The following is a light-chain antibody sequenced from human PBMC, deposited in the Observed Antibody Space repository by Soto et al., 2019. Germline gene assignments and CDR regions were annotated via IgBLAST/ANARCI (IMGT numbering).Light chain of an antibody. Sequence: QSVLTQPASVSGSPGQSIIISCTGTSSDVGGYNYVSWYQQHPGKAPRLMIYDVSNRPSGVSNRFSGSKSVNTASLTISGLQTEDEADYYCSSYTSSSTLVFGTGTKVTVL. V-gene: IGLV2-14*03. CDR1: SSDVGGYNY. CDR3: SSYTSSSTLV. J-gene: IGLJ1*01. CDR2: DVS.